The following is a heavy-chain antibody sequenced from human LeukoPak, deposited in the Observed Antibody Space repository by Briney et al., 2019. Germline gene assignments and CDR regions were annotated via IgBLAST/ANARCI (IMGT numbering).Heavy chain of an antibody. J-gene: IGHJ4*02. CDR1: GFTFSSYW. D-gene: IGHD2-15*01. CDR3: ARVGALCSGGSCYHARLFDY. CDR2: INSDGSST. Sequence: GGSLRLSCAASGFTFSSYWMHWVRQAPGKGLVWVSRINSDGSSTSYADSVKGRFTISRDNAKNTLYLQMNSLRTEDTAVYYCARVGALCSGGSCYHARLFDYWGQGTLVTVSS. V-gene: IGHV3-74*01.